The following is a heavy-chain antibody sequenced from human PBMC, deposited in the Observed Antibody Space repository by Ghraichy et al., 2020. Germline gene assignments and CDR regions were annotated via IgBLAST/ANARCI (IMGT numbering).Heavy chain of an antibody. CDR1: GYTFTNYW. D-gene: IGHD3-10*01. Sequence: GESLNISCQGSGYTFTNYWIGWVRQVPGKGLEWMGIIHPGDSNFRYSPSFQGQVSFSVDKSTSTAYLQWSSLRASDTGMYYCARARSGSYYSAVDYWGQGTLVTVSS. V-gene: IGHV5-51*01. J-gene: IGHJ4*02. CDR3: ARARSGSYYSAVDY. CDR2: IHPGDSNF.